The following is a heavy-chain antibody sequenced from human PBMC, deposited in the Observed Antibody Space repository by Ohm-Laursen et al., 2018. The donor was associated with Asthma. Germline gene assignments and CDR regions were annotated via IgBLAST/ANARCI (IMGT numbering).Heavy chain of an antibody. CDR2: IIPIFGIA. CDR1: GGTFSSYA. CDR3: ASSTNYYDSTDT. D-gene: IGHD3-22*01. Sequence: GSSVKVSCKVSGGTFSSYAISWVRQAPGQGLEWMGGIIPIFGIANYAQKFQGRVTITADKSTSTAYMELSSLRSEDTAVYYCASSTNYYDSTDTWGQGTLVTVSS. J-gene: IGHJ5*02. V-gene: IGHV1-69*17.